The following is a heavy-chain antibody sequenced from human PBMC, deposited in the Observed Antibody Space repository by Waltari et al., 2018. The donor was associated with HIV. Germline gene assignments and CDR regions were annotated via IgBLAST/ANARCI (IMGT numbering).Heavy chain of an antibody. CDR1: GFTFRSYG. V-gene: IGHV3-30*18. J-gene: IGHJ6*02. D-gene: IGHD3-3*01. Sequence: QVQLVESGGGVVQPGRSLRVSCAASGFTFRSYGRHWVRQAPGKGLEWVAVISYDGSNKYYADSVKGRFTISRDNSKNTLYLQMNSLRAEDTAVYYCAKDARFLDLDYYYGMDVWGQGTTVTVSS. CDR2: ISYDGSNK. CDR3: AKDARFLDLDYYYGMDV.